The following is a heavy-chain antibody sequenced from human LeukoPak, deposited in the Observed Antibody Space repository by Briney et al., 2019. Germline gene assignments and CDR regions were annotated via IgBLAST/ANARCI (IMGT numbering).Heavy chain of an antibody. Sequence: GGSLRLSCAASGFSFRDCWMTWVRQAPGKGREGVANINQGGSGKYYVDSVKGRFTISRDEAESSLYVQMNSLRDEETAVYYCARFGYSGWNLEYWGQGTLVTVSS. CDR1: GFSFRDCW. CDR2: INQGGSGK. CDR3: ARFGYSGWNLEY. D-gene: IGHD5-12*01. V-gene: IGHV3-7*01. J-gene: IGHJ4*02.